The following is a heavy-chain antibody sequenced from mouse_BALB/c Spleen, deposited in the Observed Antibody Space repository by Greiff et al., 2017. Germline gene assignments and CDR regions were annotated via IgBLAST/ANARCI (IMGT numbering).Heavy chain of an antibody. J-gene: IGHJ3*01. D-gene: IGHD2-1*01. CDR3: ARGGPYGNYEAWFAY. V-gene: IGHV5-4*02. CDR1: GFTFSDYY. Sequence: DVQLVESGGGLVKPGGSLKLSCAASGFTFSDYYMYWVRQTPEKRLEWVATISDGGSYTYYPDSVKGRFTISRDNAKNNLYLQMSSLKSEDTAMYYCARGGPYGNYEAWFAYWGQGTLVTVSA. CDR2: ISDGGSYT.